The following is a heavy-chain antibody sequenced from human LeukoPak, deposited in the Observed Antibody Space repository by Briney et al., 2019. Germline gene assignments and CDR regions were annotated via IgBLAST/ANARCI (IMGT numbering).Heavy chain of an antibody. Sequence: GGSLRLSCAASGFTFSSYGMHWVRQAPGKGLEWVAVIWYDGSNKYYADSVKGRFTISRDNSKNTLYLQMNSLRAEDTAVYYCARDSGYVDTAMPSDYWGQGTLVTVSS. CDR2: IWYDGSNK. CDR1: GFTFSSYG. CDR3: ARDSGYVDTAMPSDY. D-gene: IGHD5-18*01. V-gene: IGHV3-33*01. J-gene: IGHJ4*02.